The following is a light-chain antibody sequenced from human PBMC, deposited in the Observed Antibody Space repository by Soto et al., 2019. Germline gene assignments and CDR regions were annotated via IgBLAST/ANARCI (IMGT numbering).Light chain of an antibody. V-gene: IGLV7-43*01. Sequence: QTVGTQEHSLTVSPGGTVTLTCASRTGAVTSGYYPNWFQQKPGQSPRALIYSTNNKYSWTPARFSGSLLGGKAALTLSGVQPEDEADYYCLLYYGGQLGVFGGGTKRTVL. CDR1: TGAVTSGYY. CDR2: STN. CDR3: LLYYGGQLGV. J-gene: IGLJ2*01.